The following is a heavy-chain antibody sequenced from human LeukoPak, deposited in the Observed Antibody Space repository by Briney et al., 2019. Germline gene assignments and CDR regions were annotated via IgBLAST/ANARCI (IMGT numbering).Heavy chain of an antibody. CDR1: GFTFSSYA. J-gene: IGHJ4*02. D-gene: IGHD6-19*01. V-gene: IGHV3-30-3*01. Sequence: GGSLRLSCAASGFTFSSYAMHWVRQAPGKGLEWVAVISYDGSNKYYADSVKGRFTISRDNFKNTLYLQMNSLRAEDTAVYYCAREGVSSGWYCIFDYWGQGTLVTVSS. CDR3: AREGVSSGWYCIFDY. CDR2: ISYDGSNK.